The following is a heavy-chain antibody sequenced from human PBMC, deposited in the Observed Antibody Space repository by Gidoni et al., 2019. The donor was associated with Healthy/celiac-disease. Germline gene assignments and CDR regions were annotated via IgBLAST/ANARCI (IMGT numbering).Heavy chain of an antibody. J-gene: IGHJ6*02. D-gene: IGHD5-12*01. Sequence: EVQLVESGGGLVKPGGSLRLSCAASGFTFSSYSMNWVRQAPGKGLEWVSSISSSSSYIYYADSVKGRFTISRDNAKNSVYLQMNSLRAEDTAVYYCARATIRVGMDVWGQGTTVTVSS. CDR1: GFTFSSYS. V-gene: IGHV3-21*01. CDR2: ISSSSSYI. CDR3: ARATIRVGMDV.